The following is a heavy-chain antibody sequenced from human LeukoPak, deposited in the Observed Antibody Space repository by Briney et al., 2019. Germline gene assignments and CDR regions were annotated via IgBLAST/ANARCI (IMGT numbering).Heavy chain of an antibody. CDR3: AKDPPSNILWFGVPFDY. J-gene: IGHJ4*02. CDR2: ISGSGGST. Sequence: PGGSLRLSCAASGFTFSSYAMSWVRQAPGKGLEWVSAISGSGGSTYYADSVKGRFTISRDNSKNTLYLQMNSLRAEDTAVYYCAKDPPSNILWFGVPFDYWGQGTLVTVSS. V-gene: IGHV3-23*01. D-gene: IGHD3-10*01. CDR1: GFTFSSYA.